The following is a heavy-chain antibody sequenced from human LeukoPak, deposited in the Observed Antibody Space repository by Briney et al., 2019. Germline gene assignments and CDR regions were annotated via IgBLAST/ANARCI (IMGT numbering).Heavy chain of an antibody. J-gene: IGHJ5*02. Sequence: GGSLRLSCAAPGFIFSNYGMHWVRQAPGERLEWVAVIWNDGSETFHADSVKGRFRIARDNSKNTLYLQMNSLRAEDTAVYYCVRVRAGSGSCQEFDPWGQGTLVTVSS. V-gene: IGHV3-33*01. CDR2: IWNDGSET. CDR3: VRVRAGSGSCQEFDP. D-gene: IGHD3-10*01. CDR1: GFIFSNYG.